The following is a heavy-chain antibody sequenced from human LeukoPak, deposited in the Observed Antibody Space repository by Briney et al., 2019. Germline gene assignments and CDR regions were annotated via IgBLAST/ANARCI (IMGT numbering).Heavy chain of an antibody. V-gene: IGHV3-7*01. CDR2: IKLDGSEE. D-gene: IGHD3-10*01. CDR1: GFIFSSYW. Sequence: GGSLRPSCATSGFIFSSYWMCWVRQAPGKGLEWVANIKLDGSEEYYGDSVKGRFTISRDNAKNSLYLQMNSLRVEDTAVYYCARGDLWLGHWGQGSLVTVSS. CDR3: ARGDLWLGH. J-gene: IGHJ4*02.